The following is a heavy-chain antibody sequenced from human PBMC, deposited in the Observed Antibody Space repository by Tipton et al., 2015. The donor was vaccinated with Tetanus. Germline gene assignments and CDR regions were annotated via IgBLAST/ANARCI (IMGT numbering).Heavy chain of an antibody. Sequence: SLRLSCAASGFSLSDYWMSWIRQTPGKGPEWVAYISASGHPIFYTDSVKGRFTISTDNTKNHLYLQMNSLRVEDTGLYFCARDNYDSKDFSDYWGQGTLITVSS. D-gene: IGHD3-3*01. CDR3: ARDNYDSKDFSDY. V-gene: IGHV3-11*01. CDR1: GFSLSDYW. CDR2: ISASGHPI. J-gene: IGHJ4*02.